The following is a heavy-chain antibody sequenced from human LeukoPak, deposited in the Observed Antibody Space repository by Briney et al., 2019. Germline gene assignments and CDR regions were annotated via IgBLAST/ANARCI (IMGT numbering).Heavy chain of an antibody. CDR2: ISSSSSYI. CDR1: EFTFSSYS. J-gene: IGHJ4*02. Sequence: GGSLRLSCAASEFTFSSYSMNWVRQAPGKGLEWVSSISSSSSYIYYADSVKGRFTISRDNAKNSLYLQMNSLRAEDTAVYYCASMTTSSGANDYWGQGTLVTVSS. D-gene: IGHD4-17*01. CDR3: ASMTTSSGANDY. V-gene: IGHV3-21*01.